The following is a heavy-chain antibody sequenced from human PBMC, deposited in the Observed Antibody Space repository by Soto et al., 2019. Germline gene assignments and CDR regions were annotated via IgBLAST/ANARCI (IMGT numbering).Heavy chain of an antibody. CDR3: ARDHGLRFLEWLL. CDR1: GFTFSSYG. D-gene: IGHD3-3*01. CDR2: IWYDGSNK. V-gene: IGHV3-33*01. J-gene: IGHJ4*02. Sequence: QVQLVESGGGVVQPGRSLRLSCAASGFTFSSYGMHWVRQAPGKGLEWVAVIWYDGSNKYYADSVKGRFTISRDNSKNARYLQMNSLRAEDTAVYYCARDHGLRFLEWLLWGQGTLVTVSS.